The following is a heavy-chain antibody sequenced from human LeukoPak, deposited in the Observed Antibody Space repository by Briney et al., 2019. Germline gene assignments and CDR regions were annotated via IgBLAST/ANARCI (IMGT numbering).Heavy chain of an antibody. CDR3: AKEWDGSGTRLGWFDP. Sequence: PGGSLRLSCVASGFAFGSYAMSWVRQAPGKGLEWVSLISGSGGVTYYADSVKGRFTISGDNSKNTLYLQMNSLRAEDTATYYCAKEWDGSGTRLGWFDPWGQGTLVTVSS. D-gene: IGHD3-10*01. CDR2: ISGSGGVT. J-gene: IGHJ5*02. V-gene: IGHV3-23*01. CDR1: GFAFGSYA.